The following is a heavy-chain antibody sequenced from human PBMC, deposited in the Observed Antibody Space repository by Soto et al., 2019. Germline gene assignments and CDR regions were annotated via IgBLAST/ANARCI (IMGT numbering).Heavy chain of an antibody. CDR3: ARSPRSSRYFDV. CDR2: IYPGDHET. V-gene: IGHV5-51*01. Sequence: PGESLKISCQCSGYTFSNFWIGWVRQLPGQGREWMGIIYPGDHETRYSPSFLGKVTISAEKSINTAYLQWSSLEASGRPAYFCARSPRSSRYFDVWGQGALVTVSS. D-gene: IGHD6-13*01. J-gene: IGHJ4*02. CDR1: GYTFSNFW.